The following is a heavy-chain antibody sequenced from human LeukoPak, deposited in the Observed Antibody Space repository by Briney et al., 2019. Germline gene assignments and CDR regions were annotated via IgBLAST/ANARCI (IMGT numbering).Heavy chain of an antibody. D-gene: IGHD3-10*01. J-gene: IGHJ4*02. Sequence: GGSLRLSCAASGFTFTNAWMGWVRQAPGKGLEWVGRIKSKTDGGTTDYAAPVKGRFTISRDDSKNTLYLQMISLKTDDTAVYYCTTGITMVRGVIHLIDYWGQGTLVTVSS. CDR1: GFTFTNAW. CDR3: TTGITMVRGVIHLIDY. V-gene: IGHV3-15*01. CDR2: IKSKTDGGTT.